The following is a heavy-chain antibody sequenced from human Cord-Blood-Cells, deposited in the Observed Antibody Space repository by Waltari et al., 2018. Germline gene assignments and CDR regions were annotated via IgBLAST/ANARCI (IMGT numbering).Heavy chain of an antibody. J-gene: IGHJ4*02. CDR1: GFTFSSHW. CDR2: IKQDGSEK. Sequence: EVQLVESGGGLVQPGGSLRLSCAASGFTFSSHWMSWVRQAPGKGLEWVANIKQDGSEKYYVDSVKGRFTISRDNAKNSLYLQMNSLRAEDTAVYYCARDRTGRDFWSGYDYWGQGTLVTVSS. V-gene: IGHV3-7*01. CDR3: ARDRTGRDFWSGYDY. D-gene: IGHD3-3*01.